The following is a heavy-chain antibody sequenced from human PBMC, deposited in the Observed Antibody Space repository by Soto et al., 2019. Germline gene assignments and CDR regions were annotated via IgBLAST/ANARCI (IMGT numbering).Heavy chain of an antibody. Sequence: PSETLSLTCTVSGGSISNYYWSWIRQPPGKGLEWIGYIYYSGSTNYNPSLKSRVTISVDTSKNQFSLRLSSVTAADTAVYYCARDGYTVTPNYYYGMDVWGQGTTVTVSS. V-gene: IGHV4-59*01. D-gene: IGHD4-4*01. CDR1: GGSISNYY. CDR3: ARDGYTVTPNYYYGMDV. CDR2: IYYSGST. J-gene: IGHJ6*02.